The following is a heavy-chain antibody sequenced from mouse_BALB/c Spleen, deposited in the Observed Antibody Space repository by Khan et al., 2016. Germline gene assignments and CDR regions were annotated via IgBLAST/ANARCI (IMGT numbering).Heavy chain of an antibody. D-gene: IGHD2-13*01. V-gene: IGHV9-3*02. CDR3: ARTSDYPDYAMDY. CDR1: GYTFTNYG. CDR2: INSNTGEP. Sequence: QIQLVQSGPELKKPGETVKISCKASGYTFTNYGMNWVKQAPGKGLKWMGWINSNTGEPTYAEEFKGRFAFSLETSASTAYLQLNNLKNEDTATYCCARTSDYPDYAMDYWGQGTSVTVSS. J-gene: IGHJ4*01.